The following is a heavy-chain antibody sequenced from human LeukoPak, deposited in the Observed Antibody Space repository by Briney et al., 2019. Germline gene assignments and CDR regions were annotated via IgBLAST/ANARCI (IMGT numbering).Heavy chain of an antibody. Sequence: PGGSLRLSCAASGFTVSSNYMSWVRQAPGKGLEWVSVIYSGGSTQYADPVKGRFTISRDTSKNTLYLQMNSLRPEDTAVYYCARDTSSFYDYWGQGTLVTVSS. D-gene: IGHD6-6*01. CDR3: ARDTSSFYDY. V-gene: IGHV3-66*01. J-gene: IGHJ4*02. CDR2: IYSGGST. CDR1: GFTVSSNY.